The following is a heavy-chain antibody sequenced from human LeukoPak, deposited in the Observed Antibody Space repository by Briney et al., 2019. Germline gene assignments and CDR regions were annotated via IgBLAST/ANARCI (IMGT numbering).Heavy chain of an antibody. V-gene: IGHV4-30-2*01. CDR3: ARSPGGTYYRFDY. CDR1: GGSISSGGYY. Sequence: PSQTLSLTCTVSGGSISSGGYYWSWIRQPPGKGLEWIGYIYHSGSTYYNPSLKSRVTISLDTSKNQFSLNLSSVTAADTAVYYCARSPGGTYYRFDYWGQGTLVTVSS. J-gene: IGHJ4*02. D-gene: IGHD1-26*01. CDR2: IYHSGST.